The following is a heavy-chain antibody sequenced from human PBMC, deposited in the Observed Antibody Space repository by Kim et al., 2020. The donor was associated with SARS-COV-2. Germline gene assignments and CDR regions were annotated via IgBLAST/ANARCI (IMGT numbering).Heavy chain of an antibody. CDR3: ARLGGNTQMGDNWFDP. Sequence: SETMSLTCAVHGGSLSGSYWSWIRQPPGKGLEWIGESNHLGGTNYNPSLKSRVTISVDTSKNQFYLRLSYVTAADTAVYYCARLGGNTQMGDNWFDPWGRGTLVTVSS. CDR1: GGSLSGSY. D-gene: IGHD1-26*01. CDR2: SNHLGGT. J-gene: IGHJ5*02. V-gene: IGHV4-34*01.